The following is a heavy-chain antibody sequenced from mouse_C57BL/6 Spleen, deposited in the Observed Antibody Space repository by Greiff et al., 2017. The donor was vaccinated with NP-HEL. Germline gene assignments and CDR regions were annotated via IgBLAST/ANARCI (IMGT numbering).Heavy chain of an antibody. CDR2: INPSTGGT. V-gene: IGHV1-53*01. Sequence: VQLQESGTELVKPGASVKLSCKASGYTFTSYWMHWVKQRPGQGLEWIGNINPSTGGTNYNEKFKSKATLTVDKSSSTAYMQLSSLTSEDSAVYYCAISGPLRRGCRLCAYWGQGTLVTVSA. D-gene: IGHD2-12*01. CDR1: GYTFTSYW. J-gene: IGHJ3*01. CDR3: AISGPLRRGCRLCAY.